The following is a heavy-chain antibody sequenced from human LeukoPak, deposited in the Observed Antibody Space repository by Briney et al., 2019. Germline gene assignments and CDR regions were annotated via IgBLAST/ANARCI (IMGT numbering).Heavy chain of an antibody. D-gene: IGHD2-21*02. CDR2: IWDDGNNK. V-gene: IGHV3-33*06. J-gene: IGHJ4*02. CDR1: GFTLSNYW. Sequence: PGGSLRLSCAASGFTLSNYWMHWVRQAPGEGLDWVALIWDDGNNKYYADSVKGRFTISRDISKNTLYLQMNSLRAEDTAVYYCAKEPRHCGANCFSLLDCWGQGTLVTVSS. CDR3: AKEPRHCGANCFSLLDC.